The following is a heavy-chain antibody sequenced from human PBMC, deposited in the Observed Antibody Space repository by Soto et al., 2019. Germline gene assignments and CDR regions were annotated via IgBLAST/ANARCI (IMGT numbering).Heavy chain of an antibody. Sequence: QVQLVQSGAEEKKPGASVKVSCKASGYTFTSYAMHWVRQAPGQRLEWMGWINAGNGNTKYSQKLQGRVTITRDTAASTAYMELSSLRSEDTAVYCCARHGSGWDYWGQGTLVTVSS. J-gene: IGHJ4*02. CDR3: ARHGSGWDY. D-gene: IGHD6-19*01. V-gene: IGHV1-3*05. CDR1: GYTFTSYA. CDR2: INAGNGNT.